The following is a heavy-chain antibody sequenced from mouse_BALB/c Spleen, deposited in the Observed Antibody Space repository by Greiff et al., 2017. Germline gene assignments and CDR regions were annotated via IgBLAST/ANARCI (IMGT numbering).Heavy chain of an antibody. CDR1: GYSFTSYW. J-gene: IGHJ2*01. V-gene: IGHV1-5*01. CDR3: TRWDDYDGDFDY. D-gene: IGHD2-4*01. CDR2: IYPGNSDT. Sequence: VQLKQSGTVLARPGASVKMSCKASGYSFTSYWMHWVKQRPGQGLEWIGAIYPGNSDTSYNQKFKGKAKLTAVTSASTAYMELSSLTNEDSAVYYCTRWDDYDGDFDYWGQGTTLTVSS.